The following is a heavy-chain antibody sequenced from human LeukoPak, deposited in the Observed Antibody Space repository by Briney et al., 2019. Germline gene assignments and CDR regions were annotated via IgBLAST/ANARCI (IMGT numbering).Heavy chain of an antibody. CDR3: ARRFDS. CDR2: IGPGGDI. V-gene: IGHV3-48*01. CDR1: GFSFTAYS. Sequence: GGSLRLSCAASGFSFTAYSMNWVHQAPGRGLEWISYIGPGGDIYYADSVTGRFTVSRDTAKNSLYLQMNGLRVEDTAVYYCARRFDSWGQGTLVTVSS. J-gene: IGHJ4*02.